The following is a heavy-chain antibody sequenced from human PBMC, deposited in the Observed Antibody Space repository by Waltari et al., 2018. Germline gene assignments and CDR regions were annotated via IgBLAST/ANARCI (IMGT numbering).Heavy chain of an antibody. CDR2: IYNTSNT. CDR1: GGSVSSSGYS. CDR3: ARDLKYTNGWYEMPV. D-gene: IGHD6-13*01. Sequence: QVHLQESGPGLVNPSQTLSLTCTVSGGSVSSSGYSWSWLRQRPGEALEWIGHIYNTSNTDCDPSLRSRVDISPDTSENQFSLKVNLLTAADTAVYYCARDLKYTNGWYEMPVWGQGTLVTVSS. V-gene: IGHV4-31*03. J-gene: IGHJ4*02.